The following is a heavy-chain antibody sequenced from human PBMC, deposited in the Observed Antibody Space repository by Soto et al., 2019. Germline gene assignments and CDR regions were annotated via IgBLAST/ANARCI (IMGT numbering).Heavy chain of an antibody. Sequence: SETLSLTCTVSGGSISSGGYYWSWFRQHPGRGLEWIGYIYYSGSTYYNPPLKSRVTISVDTSKNQFSLKLSSVTAADTAVHYCAKVLYSTGTRHFNYWGQGTLVTDAS. V-gene: IGHV4-31*03. CDR1: GGSISSGGYY. J-gene: IGHJ4*02. CDR2: IYYSGST. D-gene: IGHD4-4*01. CDR3: AKVLYSTGTRHFNY.